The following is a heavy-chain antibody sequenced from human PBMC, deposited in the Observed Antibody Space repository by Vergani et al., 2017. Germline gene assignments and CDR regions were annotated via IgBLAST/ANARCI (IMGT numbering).Heavy chain of an antibody. CDR3: AKDRPRDWETPLFLFDY. CDR1: GFTFTSYG. V-gene: IGHV3-23*04. D-gene: IGHD1-26*01. J-gene: IGHJ4*02. Sequence: EVRVVESGGTLVKPGGSLRLSCAASGFTFTSYGISWVRQAPGKGLEWVSGISASGGSTYYTDSVKGRFIISRDISKNTLYLQMSSLRADDTAVYYCAKDRPRDWETPLFLFDYWGQGTLVAVSS. CDR2: ISASGGST.